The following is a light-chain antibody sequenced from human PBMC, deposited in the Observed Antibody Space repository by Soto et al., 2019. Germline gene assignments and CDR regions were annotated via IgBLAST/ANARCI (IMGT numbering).Light chain of an antibody. CDR2: GAS. J-gene: IGKJ4*01. CDR1: QGIGSW. Sequence: DIQMTQSPSSVSESVGDRVTITCRASQGIGSWLAWYQQKPGKAPKFLIYGASSLQRGVPSRFSGSGSGADFTLTITNLQPEDFATYYCQQANSFPRTFGGGTKVEIK. CDR3: QQANSFPRT. V-gene: IGKV1-12*01.